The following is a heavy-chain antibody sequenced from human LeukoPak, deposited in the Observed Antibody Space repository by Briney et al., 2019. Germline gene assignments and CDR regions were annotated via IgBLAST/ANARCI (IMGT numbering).Heavy chain of an antibody. V-gene: IGHV1-2*02. CDR1: GYTXTGYY. D-gene: IGHD3-10*01. J-gene: IGHJ5*02. Sequence: ASVKVSCKASGYTXTGYYIHWVRQAPGQGLEWMGWINPYSGATNYAPKFQGRVTMTRDTSISRGYMELSRVRSDDTAVYYCARQSGAGNWFDPWGQGTLVTVSS. CDR3: ARQSGAGNWFDP. CDR2: INPYSGAT.